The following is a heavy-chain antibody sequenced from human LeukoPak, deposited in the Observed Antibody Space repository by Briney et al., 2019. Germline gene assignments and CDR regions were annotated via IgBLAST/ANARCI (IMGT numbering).Heavy chain of an antibody. CDR1: GGSISSHY. J-gene: IGHJ4*02. V-gene: IGHV4-59*08. CDR2: IYYSGST. CDR3: ARHYSSDPFDY. D-gene: IGHD2-21*01. Sequence: PSETLSLTCTVSGGSISSHYWSWIRQPPGKGLEWVGYIYYSGSTNYSPSLKSRITISADTSKNQFSLKLTSLTAADTALYFCARHYSSDPFDYWGQGTLVTVSS.